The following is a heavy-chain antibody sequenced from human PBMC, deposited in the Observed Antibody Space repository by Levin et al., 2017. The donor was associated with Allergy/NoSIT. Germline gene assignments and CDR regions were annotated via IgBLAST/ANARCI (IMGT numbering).Heavy chain of an antibody. CDR1: GFTFSSYS. D-gene: IGHD6-13*01. CDR3: ARDLAGAGTGASWYYHGLDV. V-gene: IGHV3-48*01. Sequence: GGSLRLSCAASGFTFSSYSMNWVRQAPGKGLEWISYISASSAIIYDADSVKGRFTISRDNAKNSVYLQMNSLRAEDTAVYYCARDLAGAGTGASWYYHGLDVWGRGTTVTISS. J-gene: IGHJ6*02. CDR2: ISASSAII.